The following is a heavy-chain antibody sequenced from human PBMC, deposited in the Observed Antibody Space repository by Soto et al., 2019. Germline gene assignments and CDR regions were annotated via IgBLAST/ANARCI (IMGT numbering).Heavy chain of an antibody. D-gene: IGHD2-15*01. V-gene: IGHV4-39*01. Sequence: PSETLSLTCTVSGGSISSSSYYWGWIRQPPGKGLEWIGSIYYSASTYYNPSLKRRVTISVDTSKNQFSLKLSSVTAADTAVYYCARHTPAISISDHWGQGTLVTVSS. CDR1: GGSISSSSYY. CDR3: ARHTPAISISDH. J-gene: IGHJ4*02. CDR2: IYYSAST.